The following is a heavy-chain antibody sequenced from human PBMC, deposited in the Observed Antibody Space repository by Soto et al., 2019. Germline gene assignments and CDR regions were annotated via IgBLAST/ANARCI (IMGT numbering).Heavy chain of an antibody. V-gene: IGHV5-51*01. CDR2: INPGDSDT. CDR1: GYSFTSYW. Sequence: SLKISCKGSGYSFTSYWIGWVRQMPGKGLEWMGIINPGDSDTRYSPSFQGQVTISADKSISTAYLQWSSLKASDTAMYYCARQPILEWLPYNWFDPWGQGTLVTVSS. J-gene: IGHJ5*02. D-gene: IGHD3-3*01. CDR3: ARQPILEWLPYNWFDP.